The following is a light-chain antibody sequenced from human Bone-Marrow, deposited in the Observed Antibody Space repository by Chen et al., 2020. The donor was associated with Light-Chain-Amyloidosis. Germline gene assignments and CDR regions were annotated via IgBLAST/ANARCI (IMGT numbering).Light chain of an antibody. V-gene: IGLV6-57*01. J-gene: IGLJ3*02. CDR3: QSYQGSSQGV. Sequence: NFMLTQPHSVSESPGTTVIISCTRSSGSIATNYVQWYQQRPGSSPTTVIYVDDQRPSGVPDRFSGSIDTSSNSASLTISGLKTEDEADYYCQSYQGSSQGVFGGGTKLTVL. CDR2: VDD. CDR1: SGSIATNY.